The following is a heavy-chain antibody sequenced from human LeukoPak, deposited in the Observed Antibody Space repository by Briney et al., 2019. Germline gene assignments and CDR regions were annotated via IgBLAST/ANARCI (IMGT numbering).Heavy chain of an antibody. V-gene: IGHV3-23*01. D-gene: IGHD3-22*01. J-gene: IGHJ4*02. CDR2: VSGSGGST. CDR1: GFPFSSYA. Sequence: GGSLRLSCAASGFPFSSYAMSWVRQAPGKGLEWVSAVSGSGGSTYYADSVKGRFTISRDNSKNTLYLQMNSLRAEDTAVYYCAKSDYYDGSGLSSSYDWWGQGTLVTFSS. CDR3: AKSDYYDGSGLSSSYDW.